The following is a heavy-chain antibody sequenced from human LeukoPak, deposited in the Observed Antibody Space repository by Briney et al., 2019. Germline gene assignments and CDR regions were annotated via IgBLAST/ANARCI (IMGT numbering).Heavy chain of an antibody. CDR3: ARGLVGYYAMDV. CDR2: ISSSGSTI. D-gene: IGHD3-10*01. V-gene: IGHV3-48*03. J-gene: IGHJ6*02. Sequence: GGSLRLSCAASGFTFSSYEMNWVRQAPGKGLEWVSYISSSGSTIYYADSVKGRFTISRDNAKNSLYLQMNSLRVEDTAVYYCARGLVGYYAMDVWGQGTTVTVSS. CDR1: GFTFSSYE.